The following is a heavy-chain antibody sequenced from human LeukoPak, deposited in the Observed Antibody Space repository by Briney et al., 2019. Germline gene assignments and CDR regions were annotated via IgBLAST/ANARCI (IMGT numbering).Heavy chain of an antibody. V-gene: IGHV1-24*01. Sequence: GASVKVSCKVSGYTLTELSMHWVRQAPGKGLEWMGGFDPEDGETIYAQKFQGRVTMTEDTSTDTAYMELSSLRSEDTAVYYCATLGGDYGWFDPWGQGTLVTVSS. CDR2: FDPEDGET. J-gene: IGHJ5*02. CDR1: GYTLTELS. D-gene: IGHD4-17*01. CDR3: ATLGGDYGWFDP.